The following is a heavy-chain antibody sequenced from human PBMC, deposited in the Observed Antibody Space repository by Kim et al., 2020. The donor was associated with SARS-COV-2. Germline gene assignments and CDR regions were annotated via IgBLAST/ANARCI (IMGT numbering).Heavy chain of an antibody. J-gene: IGHJ4*02. V-gene: IGHV1-3*01. D-gene: IGHD3-22*01. Sequence: TKDYQKFQGRVTIARDTSASTAYMELSSLRSEDTAVYYCARLYYYDSIPDYWGQGTLVTVSS. CDR2: T. CDR3: ARLYYYDSIPDY.